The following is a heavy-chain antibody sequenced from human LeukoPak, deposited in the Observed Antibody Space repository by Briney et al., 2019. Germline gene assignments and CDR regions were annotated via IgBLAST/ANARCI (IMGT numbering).Heavy chain of an antibody. D-gene: IGHD5-12*01. J-gene: IGHJ3*02. CDR3: AKDGGYSSYDYSRGSFDI. V-gene: IGHV3-30*18. CDR2: LSYNGSNK. Sequence: GGSLRLSCAASGFTFSSYGMHWVRQAPGKGLEGVAVLSYNGSNKYYADSVKGRFTSSRDNYKNTLYLQMSSLTAEDTAVYYCAKDGGYSSYDYSRGSFDIWGQGTMVTVSS. CDR1: GFTFSSYG.